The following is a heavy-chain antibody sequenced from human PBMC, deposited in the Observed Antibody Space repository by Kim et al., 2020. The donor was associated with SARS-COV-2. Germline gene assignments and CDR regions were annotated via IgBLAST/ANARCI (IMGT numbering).Heavy chain of an antibody. V-gene: IGHV4-30-4*01. CDR2: IYYSGST. CDR1: GGSISSGDYY. D-gene: IGHD6-13*01. J-gene: IGHJ4*02. CDR3: ARDLGLAGTVDY. Sequence: SETLSLTCTVSGGSISSGDYYWSWIRQPPGKGLEWIGYIYYSGSTYYNPSLKSRVTISVDTSKNQFSLKLSSVTAADTAVYYCARDLGLAGTVDYWGQGTLVTVSS.